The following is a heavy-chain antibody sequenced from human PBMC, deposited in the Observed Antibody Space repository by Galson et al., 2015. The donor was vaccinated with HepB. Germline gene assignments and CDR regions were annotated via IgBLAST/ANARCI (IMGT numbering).Heavy chain of an antibody. CDR2: ISYDGRNL. D-gene: IGHD2-21*01. Sequence: SLRLSCAASGFTFNLYALHWVRQAPGKGLEWVAFISYDGRNLYYSDSVKGRFTISRDNLNNMLHLQMNSLTTEDTAVYYCARDRSSRRDEVGDQWGQGTLVTISS. CDR1: GFTFNLYA. CDR3: ARDRSSRRDEVGDQ. V-gene: IGHV3-30*04. J-gene: IGHJ4*02.